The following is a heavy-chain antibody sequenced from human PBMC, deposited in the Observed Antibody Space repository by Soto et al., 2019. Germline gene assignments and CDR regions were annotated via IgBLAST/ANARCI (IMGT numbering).Heavy chain of an antibody. CDR3: ARDRALARIAAHLGYYYYGMDV. D-gene: IGHD6-6*01. V-gene: IGHV1-18*04. Sequence: SVKVSCKASGYTFTSYGISWVRQAPGQGLEWMGWISAYNGNTNYAQKLQGRVTMTTDTSTSTAYMELRSLRSDDTAVYYCARDRALARIAAHLGYYYYGMDVWGQGTTVTVSS. J-gene: IGHJ6*02. CDR1: GYTFTSYG. CDR2: ISAYNGNT.